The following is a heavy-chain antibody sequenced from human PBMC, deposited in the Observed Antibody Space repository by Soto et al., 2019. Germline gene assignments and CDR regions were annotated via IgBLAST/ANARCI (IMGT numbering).Heavy chain of an antibody. Sequence: VASVKVSCKASGYTFTGYYMHWVRQAPGQGLEWMGWINPNSGGTNYAQKFQGRVTMTRDTSISTAYMELSRLRSDDTAVYYRARALSLGIAAHPWGQGTLVTVSS. CDR1: GYTFTGYY. D-gene: IGHD6-6*01. V-gene: IGHV1-2*02. CDR2: INPNSGGT. J-gene: IGHJ4*02. CDR3: ARALSLGIAAHP.